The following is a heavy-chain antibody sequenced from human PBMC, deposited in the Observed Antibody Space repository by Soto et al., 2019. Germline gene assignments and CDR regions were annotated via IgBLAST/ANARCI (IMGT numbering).Heavy chain of an antibody. J-gene: IGHJ4*02. V-gene: IGHV3-23*01. CDR1: GFTFSSYA. CDR2: ISGSGDST. D-gene: IGHD1-26*01. CDR3: ASRGSGSYYDY. Sequence: EVQLLESGGGLVQPGGSLRLSCAASGFTFSSYAMRWVRQAPGKGLEWVSAISGSGDSTYYADSVKGRFTISRDNSKNTLYLQMNCLRAEDTAVYYCASRGSGSYYDYWGQGPLVTVSS.